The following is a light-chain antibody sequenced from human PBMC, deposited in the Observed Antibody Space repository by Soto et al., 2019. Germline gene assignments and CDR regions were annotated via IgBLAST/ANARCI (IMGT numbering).Light chain of an antibody. CDR1: SSDVGAYKF. CDR2: EVS. Sequence: QSVLPQPPSASGSPGQSVTISCTGTSSDVGAYKFVSWYQRHPGKAPKVMIYEVSKRPSGVPDRFSGSKSGNTASLTVSGLQAEDEGDYYCSSYAGSNNVIFGGGTKVTVL. CDR3: SSYAGSNNVI. J-gene: IGLJ2*01. V-gene: IGLV2-8*01.